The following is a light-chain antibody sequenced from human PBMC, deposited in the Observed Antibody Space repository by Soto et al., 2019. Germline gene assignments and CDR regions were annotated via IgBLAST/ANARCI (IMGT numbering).Light chain of an antibody. J-gene: IGLJ2*01. CDR1: NIGNKN. Sequence: SYDLTQPPSVSVAPGQTASITCGRDNIGNKNVHWYQQKPGQAPVLVVYDNSDRPSGIPERFSGSNSGNTATLTITGVEAGDEADYYCHVWDGGSDLVTFGGGTKVTVL. V-gene: IGLV3-21*02. CDR2: DNS. CDR3: HVWDGGSDLVT.